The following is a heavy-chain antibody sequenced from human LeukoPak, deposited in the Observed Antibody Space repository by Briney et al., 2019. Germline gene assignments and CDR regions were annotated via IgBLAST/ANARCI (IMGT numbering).Heavy chain of an antibody. Sequence: PGGSLRLSCAASGFTVSTHYMSWVRQAPGKGLEWVSVSYTGGNTHYADSVKGRFTISGDNSENTLSLQMNSLRAEGTAVYYCARGGWYYYGSGSPDAFDIWGQGTMVTVSS. V-gene: IGHV3-53*01. CDR2: SYTGGNT. D-gene: IGHD3-10*01. J-gene: IGHJ3*02. CDR3: ARGGWYYYGSGSPDAFDI. CDR1: GFTVSTHY.